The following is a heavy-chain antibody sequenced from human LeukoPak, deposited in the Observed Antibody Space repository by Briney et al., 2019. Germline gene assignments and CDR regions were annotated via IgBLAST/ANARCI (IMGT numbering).Heavy chain of an antibody. D-gene: IGHD3-10*01. CDR3: EVPLWFGELTVDY. CDR2: IRYDGSNK. Sequence: GGSLRLSCAASGFTFSSYGMHWVRQAPGKGLEWVAFIRYDGSNKYYADSVRGRFTISRDNSKNTLYLQMNSLRAEDTAVYYCEVPLWFGELTVDYWGQGTLVTVSS. CDR1: GFTFSSYG. V-gene: IGHV3-30*02. J-gene: IGHJ4*02.